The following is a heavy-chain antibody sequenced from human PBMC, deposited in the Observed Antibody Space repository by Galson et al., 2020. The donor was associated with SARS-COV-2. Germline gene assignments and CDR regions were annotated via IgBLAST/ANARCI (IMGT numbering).Heavy chain of an antibody. Sequence: SETLSLTCSVSEYSIRGVNYWGWIRQSPGKGLDWIGSIHHSGSTSYNPSLRSRVSMSMDTSNNQFSLKLISVTAADTAVYYCARESDPTYHYDSSDNTNFAYWGQGILVTVSS. J-gene: IGHJ4*02. CDR2: IHHSGST. CDR1: EYSIRGVNY. D-gene: IGHD3-22*01. V-gene: IGHV4-38-2*02. CDR3: ARESDPTYHYDSSDNTNFAY.